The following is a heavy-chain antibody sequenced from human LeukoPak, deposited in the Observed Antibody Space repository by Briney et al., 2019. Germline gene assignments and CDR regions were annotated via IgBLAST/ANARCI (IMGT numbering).Heavy chain of an antibody. CDR3: ARSFQGSWSGGPPELDY. J-gene: IGHJ4*02. D-gene: IGHD3-3*01. CDR2: IRYDGSNK. Sequence: PGGSLRLSCAASGFTFSSYGMHWVRQAPGKGLEWVTFIRYDGSNKYYADSVKGRFTISRDNSKNTLYLQMNSLRAEDMAVYYCARSFQGSWSGGPPELDYWGQGTLVTVSS. V-gene: IGHV3-30*02. CDR1: GFTFSSYG.